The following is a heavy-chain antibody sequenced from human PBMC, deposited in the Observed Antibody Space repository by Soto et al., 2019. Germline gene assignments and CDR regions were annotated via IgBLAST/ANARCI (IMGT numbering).Heavy chain of an antibody. J-gene: IGHJ4*02. CDR1: GFTFSSYD. Sequence: EVQLVESGGGLVQPGGSLRLSCAASGFTFSSYDMHWVRQATGIGLEWVSSIGTAGDTYYPDSVKGRFTISRENAKNSLYLQMNSLRAGDTAVYYCTRGLYSSGWYWFDYWGQGVLVAVSS. CDR3: TRGLYSSGWYWFDY. V-gene: IGHV3-13*01. D-gene: IGHD6-19*01. CDR2: IGTAGDT.